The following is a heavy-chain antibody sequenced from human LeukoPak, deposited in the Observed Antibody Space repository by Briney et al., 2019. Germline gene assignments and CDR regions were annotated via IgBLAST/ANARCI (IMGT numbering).Heavy chain of an antibody. Sequence: SETLSLTCTVSGYSISSGYYWGWIRQPPGKGLEWIGSNYHSGSTYYNPSLKSRVTISVDTSKNQFSLKLSSVTAADTAVYYCAILGLPGAFDIWGQGTMVTVSS. D-gene: IGHD2-2*01. CDR2: NYHSGST. V-gene: IGHV4-38-2*02. CDR1: GYSISSGYY. CDR3: AILGLPGAFDI. J-gene: IGHJ3*02.